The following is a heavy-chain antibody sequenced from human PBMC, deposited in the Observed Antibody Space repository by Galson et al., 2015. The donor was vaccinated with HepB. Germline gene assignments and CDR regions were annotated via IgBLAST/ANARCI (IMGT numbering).Heavy chain of an antibody. J-gene: IGHJ5*02. CDR2: VDPNNGHT. CDR1: GYTFTGYY. D-gene: IGHD4-17*01. CDR3: VRDVTDDGVDP. Sequence: SVKVSCKASGYTFTGYYMHWVRQAPGQGLEWMGRVDPNNGHTNYAQKFQGRVTMTTDTSVTSAYMELNSLRPDDTAVYYCVRDVTDDGVDPWGQGTLVTVSS. V-gene: IGHV1-2*06.